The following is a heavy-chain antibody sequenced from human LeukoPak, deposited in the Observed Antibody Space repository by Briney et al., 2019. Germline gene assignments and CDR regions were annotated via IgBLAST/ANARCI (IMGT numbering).Heavy chain of an antibody. CDR3: FLYGSGSYSFDY. V-gene: IGHV1-69*13. Sequence: SVKVSCKASGGTFSSYAISWVQQAPGQGLEWMGGIIPLFGTANYAQKFQGRVTITADESTSTAYMELRSLRSDDTAVYYCFLYGSGSYSFDYWGQGTLVTVSS. CDR2: IIPLFGTA. D-gene: IGHD3-10*01. J-gene: IGHJ4*02. CDR1: GGTFSSYA.